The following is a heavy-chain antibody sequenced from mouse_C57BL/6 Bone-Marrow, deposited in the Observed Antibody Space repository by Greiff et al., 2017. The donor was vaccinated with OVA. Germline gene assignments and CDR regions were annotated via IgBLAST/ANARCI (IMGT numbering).Heavy chain of an antibody. CDR3: ASTGAWFAY. CDR2: IYPGDGDT. Sequence: QVQLQQSGPELVKPGASVKISCKASGYAFSSSWMNWVKQRPGKGLEWIGRIYPGDGDTNYNGKFKGKATLTADKSSSTAYMQLSSLTSEDSAVYFFASTGAWFAYWGQGTLVTVSA. CDR1: GYAFSSSW. J-gene: IGHJ3*01. V-gene: IGHV1-82*01.